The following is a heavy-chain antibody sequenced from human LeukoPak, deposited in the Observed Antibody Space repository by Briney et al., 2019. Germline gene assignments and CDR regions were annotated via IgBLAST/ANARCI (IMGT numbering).Heavy chain of an antibody. V-gene: IGHV4-4*02. CDR1: GDSVSSNYW. CDR2: INHSGST. J-gene: IGHJ4*02. D-gene: IGHD3-22*01. CDR3: ARGRTKWLP. Sequence: SETLSLTCAVSGDSVSSNYWWTWVRQSPGKGLEWIGEINHSGSTNYNPSLKSRVTISVDTSKNQFSLKLSSVTAADTAVYYCARGRTKWLPWGQGTLVTVSS.